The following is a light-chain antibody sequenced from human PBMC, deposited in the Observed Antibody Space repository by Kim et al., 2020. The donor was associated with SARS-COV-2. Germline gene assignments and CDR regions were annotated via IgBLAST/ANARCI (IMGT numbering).Light chain of an antibody. V-gene: IGKV1-5*03. CDR1: QNITTW. CDR2: KAS. J-gene: IGKJ1*01. CDR3: QQYDTYRT. Sequence: SASVGDRVSITCRASQNITTWLAWFQQKPGRAPKRLIYKASNLESGVPSRFSGSGSGTEFTLIISSLQPDDFATYYCQQYDTYRTFGQGTKVDIK.